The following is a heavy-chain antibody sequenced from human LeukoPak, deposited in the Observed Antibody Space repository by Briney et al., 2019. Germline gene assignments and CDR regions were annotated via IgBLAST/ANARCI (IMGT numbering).Heavy chain of an antibody. CDR2: INHSGST. Sequence: LRLSCAASGFTFSSYVMHWVRQPPGKGLEWIGEINHSGSTNYNPSLKSRVTISVDTSKNQFSLKLSSVTAADTAVYYCARVPRRWYYDSSGYYYYDYWGQGTLVTVSS. CDR3: ARVPRRWYYDSSGYYYYDY. D-gene: IGHD3-22*01. CDR1: GFTFSSYV. J-gene: IGHJ4*02. V-gene: IGHV4-34*01.